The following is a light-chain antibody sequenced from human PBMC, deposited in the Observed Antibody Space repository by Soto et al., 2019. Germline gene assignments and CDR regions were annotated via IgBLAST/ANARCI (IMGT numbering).Light chain of an antibody. CDR3: ATWDDSRNGV. J-gene: IGLJ1*01. V-gene: IGLV1-44*01. Sequence: QPVLTQPPSASGTPGQRITISCSGDTSNIESHPVNWFQQVPGAAPKLIIKTNNQRPSGVPDRFSGSKSGASASLAIRGLQSEDEGTYYCATWDDSRNGVFGSGTKLTVL. CDR2: TNN. CDR1: TSNIESHP.